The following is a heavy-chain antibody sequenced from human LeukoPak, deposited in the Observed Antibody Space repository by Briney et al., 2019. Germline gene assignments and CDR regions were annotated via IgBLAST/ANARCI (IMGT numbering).Heavy chain of an antibody. CDR3: ARDTYDFWSGYHQRSWFDP. CDR2: INHSGST. V-gene: IGHV4-34*01. J-gene: IGHJ5*02. Sequence: SETLSLTCAVYGGSFSGYYWSWIRQPPGKGLEWIGEINHSGSTNYNPSLKSRVTISVDTSKNQFSLKLSSVTAADTAVYYCARDTYDFWSGYHQRSWFDPWGQGTLVTVSS. D-gene: IGHD3-3*01. CDR1: GGSFSGYY.